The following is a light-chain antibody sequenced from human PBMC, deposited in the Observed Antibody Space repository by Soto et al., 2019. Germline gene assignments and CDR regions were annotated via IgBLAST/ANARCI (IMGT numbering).Light chain of an antibody. CDR2: QTS. CDR3: HQRQSWPRT. Sequence: EIVLTQSPGTLSLSPGEGATLSCRASQSVTGTNLAWYQQRPGQAPRLLIYQTSIRAAGIPARFSASGTGTDFTLTISDVQPEDFAVYYCHQRQSWPRTFGQGTKVDIK. J-gene: IGKJ1*01. V-gene: IGKV3-11*01. CDR1: QSVTGTN.